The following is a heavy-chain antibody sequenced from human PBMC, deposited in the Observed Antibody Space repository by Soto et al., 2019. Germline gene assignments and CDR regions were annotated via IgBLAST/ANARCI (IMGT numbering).Heavy chain of an antibody. CDR3: ASVIPFGY. CDR1: GFTFSSYW. CDR2: INSDGSST. Sequence: ELQLVESGGGLVQPGGSLSLPCVASGFTFSSYWMHWVRQAPGKGLVWVSRINSDGSSTYYADSVNGRFTISRDNAKNTLYLQMNSLRAEDTAVYYCASVIPFGYWGQGTMVTVSS. V-gene: IGHV3-74*01. J-gene: IGHJ4*02. D-gene: IGHD2-21*01.